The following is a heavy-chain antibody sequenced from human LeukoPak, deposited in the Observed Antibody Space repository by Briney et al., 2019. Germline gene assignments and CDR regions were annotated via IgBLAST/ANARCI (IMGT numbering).Heavy chain of an antibody. CDR3: ARDYSIAAAGKYYYYGMDV. CDR1: GGSISSYY. J-gene: IGHJ6*02. CDR2: IHTSGST. Sequence: PSETLSLTCTVSGGSISSYYWSWIRQPAGKGLEWIGRIHTSGSTNHNPSLKSRVTMSVDTSKNQFSLKLSSVTAADTAVYYCARDYSIAAAGKYYYYGMDVWGQGTTVTVSS. V-gene: IGHV4-4*07. D-gene: IGHD6-13*01.